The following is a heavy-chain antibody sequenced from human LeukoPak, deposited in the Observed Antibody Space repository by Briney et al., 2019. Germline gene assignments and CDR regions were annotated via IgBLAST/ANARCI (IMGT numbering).Heavy chain of an antibody. D-gene: IGHD6-19*01. CDR1: GGSIRSYY. J-gene: IGHJ3*02. CDR3: AREADSSGWYGDAFDI. V-gene: IGHV4-59*01. CDR2: IYYSGST. Sequence: PSETLSLTCTVSGGSIRSYYWSWIRQPPGKGLEWIGYIYYSGSTNYNPSLKSRVTISVDTSKNQFSLKLSSVTAADTAVYYCAREADSSGWYGDAFDIWGQGTMVTVSS.